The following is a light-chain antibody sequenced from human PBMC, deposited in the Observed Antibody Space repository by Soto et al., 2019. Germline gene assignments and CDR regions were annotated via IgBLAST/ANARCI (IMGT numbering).Light chain of an antibody. V-gene: IGKV1-5*03. Sequence: DIQMTQSPSTLSASVGDRVTITCRASQSISSWLAWYQQKPGKAPKLLIYKASSLESGVRSRFRDRGSGTAFTPTISSLQPDDFGAYYSQQYNRCPWTFGQGTKLEIK. CDR1: QSISSW. CDR3: QQYNRCPWT. J-gene: IGKJ1*01. CDR2: KAS.